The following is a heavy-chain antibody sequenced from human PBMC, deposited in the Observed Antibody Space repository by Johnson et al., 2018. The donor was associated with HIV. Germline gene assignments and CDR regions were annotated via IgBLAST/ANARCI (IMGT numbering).Heavy chain of an antibody. CDR2: VPDDGDHK. CDR3: TRGESRRAVVGAFDI. Sequence: QVQLVESGGGVVQPGRSLRLSCAASEFTFSNYAMHWVRQAPGKGLEWVAVVPDDGDHKYYADSVKGLFTISRDNSKNTLYLQMNSLKTEDTAVYYCTRGESRRAVVGAFDIWGQGTMVTVSS. V-gene: IGHV3-30-3*01. D-gene: IGHD3-22*01. CDR1: EFTFSNYA. J-gene: IGHJ3*02.